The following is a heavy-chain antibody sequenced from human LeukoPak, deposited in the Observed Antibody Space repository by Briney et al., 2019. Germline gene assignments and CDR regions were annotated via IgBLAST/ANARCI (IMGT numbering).Heavy chain of an antibody. CDR1: GYTLTNNS. J-gene: IGHJ4*02. CDR3: ARVRAPIDY. Sequence: GASVKVSCKGSGYTLTNNSISWVRQAPGQGLEWMGWISAYNSNTNYAQEVQGRVTMNTDTSTSTAYMELKSLRSDDTAVYYCARVRAPIDYWGQGTLVTVSS. CDR2: ISAYNSNT. V-gene: IGHV1-18*01.